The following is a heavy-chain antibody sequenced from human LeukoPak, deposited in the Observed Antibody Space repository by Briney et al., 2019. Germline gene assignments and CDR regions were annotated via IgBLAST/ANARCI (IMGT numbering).Heavy chain of an antibody. CDR3: ARAPGGYDY. CDR2: VKQDGSET. CDR1: GFTFRNYC. V-gene: IGHV3-7*03. Sequence: GGSLRLSCAASGFTFRNYCMSWVRQAPGKGLEWVANVKQDGSETNYVDSVKGRFSISRDNAKNSLYLQMNSLRAEDTAVYYCARAPGGYDYWGQGTLVTVSS. J-gene: IGHJ4*02. D-gene: IGHD3-10*01.